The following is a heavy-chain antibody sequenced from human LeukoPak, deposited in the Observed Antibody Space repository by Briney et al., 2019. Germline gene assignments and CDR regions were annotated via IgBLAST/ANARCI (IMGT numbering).Heavy chain of an antibody. V-gene: IGHV7-4-1*02. CDR3: ARDRVVRGVFPPDAFDI. J-gene: IGHJ3*02. CDR1: GYTFTSYD. CDR2: INTNTGNP. D-gene: IGHD3-10*01. Sequence: GASVKVSCKASGYTFTSYDINWVRQATGQGLEWMGWINTNTGNPTYAQGFTGRFVFSLDTSVSTAYLQISSLKAEDTAVYYCARDRVVRGVFPPDAFDIWGQGTMVTVSS.